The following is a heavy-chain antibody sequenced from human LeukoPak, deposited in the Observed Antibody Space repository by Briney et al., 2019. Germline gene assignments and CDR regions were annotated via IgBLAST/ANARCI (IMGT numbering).Heavy chain of an antibody. CDR2: IIPIFGTA. J-gene: IGHJ3*02. Sequence: VASVKVSCKASGGTFSSYAISWVRQAPGQGLEWMGGIIPIFGTANYAQKFQGRVTITADESTSTAYMELSSLRSEDTAVYYCARGVEDYAFDIWGQGTMVTVSS. CDR1: GGTFSSYA. V-gene: IGHV1-69*13. CDR3: ARGVEDYAFDI.